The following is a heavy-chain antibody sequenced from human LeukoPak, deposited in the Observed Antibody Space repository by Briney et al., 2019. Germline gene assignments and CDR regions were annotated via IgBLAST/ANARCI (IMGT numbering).Heavy chain of an antibody. V-gene: IGHV4-61*02. D-gene: IGHD2-8*02. Sequence: SQTLSLTCTVSGGSISSGSYYWSWIRQPAGKGLEWTGRIYTSGSTNYNPSFKSRLTISVATSKNKFSLKLSSVTAADTAVYYCARGYPGGGDAFDIWGQGTMVTVSS. CDR1: GGSISSGSYY. J-gene: IGHJ3*02. CDR2: IYTSGST. CDR3: ARGYPGGGDAFDI.